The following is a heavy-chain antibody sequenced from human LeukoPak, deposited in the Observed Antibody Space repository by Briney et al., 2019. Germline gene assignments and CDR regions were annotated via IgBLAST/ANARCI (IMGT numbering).Heavy chain of an antibody. V-gene: IGHV4-39*01. CDR3: ARHGWYSSSWQNFDF. CDR1: GGSFNTNLYY. D-gene: IGHD6-13*01. CDR2: FYYSEST. Sequence: SETLSLTCTVFGGSFNTNLYYWAWFRQPPGKGLEWIGSFYYSESTYYNPSLESRVTISIDTSKNEFSLKVSAVTAGDTAVYYCARHGWYSSSWQNFDFWGQGTLVTVSS. J-gene: IGHJ4*02.